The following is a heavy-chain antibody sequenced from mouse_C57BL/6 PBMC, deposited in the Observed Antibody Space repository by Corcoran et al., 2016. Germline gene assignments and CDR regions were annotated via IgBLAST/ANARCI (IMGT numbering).Heavy chain of an antibody. V-gene: IGHV14-1*01. D-gene: IGHD2-3*01. CDR2: LDPEDGDT. CDR3: TVYDGYYLFAY. Sequence: VQVQQSGAELVRPGASVKLYCTASGFHIKDYSMQWVKKRPELGLEWIGRLDPEDGDTEYAPKFQGKSTMTADTSTNSAYLQLSSITSEDTAVYSCTVYDGYYLFAYWGQGSLVTVAA. CDR1: GFHIKDYS. J-gene: IGHJ3*01.